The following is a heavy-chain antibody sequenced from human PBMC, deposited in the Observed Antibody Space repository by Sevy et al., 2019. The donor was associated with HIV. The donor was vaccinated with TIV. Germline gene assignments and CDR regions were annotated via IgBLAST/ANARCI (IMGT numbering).Heavy chain of an antibody. V-gene: IGHV3-43*01. D-gene: IGHD1-7*01. J-gene: IGHJ3*02. Sequence: GGSLRLSCAASGFTFDDYTMHWVRQAPGKGLEWVSLISWDGGSTYYADSVKDRFTISRDNSKNSLYLQMNSLRTEDTALYYCAKVGSKRLNYDAFDIWGQGTMVTVSS. CDR3: AKVGSKRLNYDAFDI. CDR2: ISWDGGST. CDR1: GFTFDDYT.